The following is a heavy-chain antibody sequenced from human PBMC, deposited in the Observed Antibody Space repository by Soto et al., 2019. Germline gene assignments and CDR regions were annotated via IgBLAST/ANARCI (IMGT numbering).Heavy chain of an antibody. Sequence: EVQLVESGGGLVQPGGSLRLSCAGSGFTFSTYWMHWVRQAPGKGLVWVSRVNNDGGGTIYADSVKGRFTISRDNAKKPLYLQMNRLRADATARYFCTRGGYMHAFDMWGQGTMVPGSS. CDR2: VNNDGGGT. CDR1: GFTFSTYW. V-gene: IGHV3-74*01. J-gene: IGHJ3*02. CDR3: TRGGYMHAFDM. D-gene: IGHD6-13*01.